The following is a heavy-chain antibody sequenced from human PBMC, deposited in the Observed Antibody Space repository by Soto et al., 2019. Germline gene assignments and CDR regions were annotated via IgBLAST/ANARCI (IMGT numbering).Heavy chain of an antibody. CDR1: GYTFSNYA. J-gene: IGHJ6*02. CDR3: AKGGNIAVVVADYGMDV. V-gene: IGHV1-3*01. Sequence: ASVKVSCKASGYTFSNYALHWVRQAPGQRLEWVGWINAGNGNTKCSQKFQDRVTVTRDTSASTAYTELGSLRSEDTAVYYCAKGGNIAVVVADYGMDVWGQGTTVTVSS. CDR2: INAGNGNT. D-gene: IGHD2-15*01.